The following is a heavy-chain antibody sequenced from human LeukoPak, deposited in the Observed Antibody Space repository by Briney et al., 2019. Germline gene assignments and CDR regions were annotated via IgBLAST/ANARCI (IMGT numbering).Heavy chain of an antibody. CDR3: ARGHDGDPHY. Sequence: SETLSLTCTVSGGSISSSSYYWGWIRQPPGKGLEWIGSIYYSGSTYYNPSLKSRVTISVDTSKNQFSLKLSSVTAADTAVYYCARGHDGDPHYWGQGTLVTVSS. J-gene: IGHJ4*02. CDR2: IYYSGST. V-gene: IGHV4-39*07. CDR1: GGSISSSSYY. D-gene: IGHD4-17*01.